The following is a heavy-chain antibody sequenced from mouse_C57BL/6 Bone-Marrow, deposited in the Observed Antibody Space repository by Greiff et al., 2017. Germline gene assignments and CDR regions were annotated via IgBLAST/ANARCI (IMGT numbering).Heavy chain of an antibody. CDR2: IDPSDSYT. V-gene: IGHV1-50*01. Sequence: QVQLKQPGAELVKPGASVKLSCKASGYTFTSYWMQWVKQRPGQGLEWIGEIDPSDSYTNYNQKFKGKATLTVDTSSSTAYMQLSSLTSEDSAVYYCAMEQLYDFDYWGQGTTLTVSS. D-gene: IGHD2-14*01. CDR3: AMEQLYDFDY. CDR1: GYTFTSYW. J-gene: IGHJ2*01.